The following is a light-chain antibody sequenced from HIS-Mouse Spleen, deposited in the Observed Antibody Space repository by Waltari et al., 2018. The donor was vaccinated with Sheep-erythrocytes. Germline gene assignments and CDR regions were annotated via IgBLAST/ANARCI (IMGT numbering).Light chain of an antibody. CDR1: QSVLYSSNNKNY. V-gene: IGKV4-1*01. CDR2: WAS. CDR3: QQYYSTLT. J-gene: IGKJ4*01. Sequence: IVMTQSPDSLAVSLGERATINCKSSQSVLYSSNNKNYLAWYQQKPGQPPKLLIYWASTRESGVPDRFSGSGSGTDFTRTISSLQAEDVAVYYCQQYYSTLTFGGGTKVEIK.